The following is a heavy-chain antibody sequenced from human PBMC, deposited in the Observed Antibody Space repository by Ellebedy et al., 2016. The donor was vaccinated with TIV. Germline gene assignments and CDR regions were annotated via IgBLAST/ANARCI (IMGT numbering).Heavy chain of an antibody. CDR1: GFTFSTYV. CDR3: ASRPDGDYHFLDY. Sequence: PGGSLRLSCAVSGFTFSTYVIHWVRQAPGKGLEWVALISFDGSNKYYADSVKGRFTISRDNSRNTLYLQMNSLRAEETAVYYCASRPDGDYHFLDYWGQGTLVTVSS. V-gene: IGHV3-30*14. J-gene: IGHJ4*02. CDR2: ISFDGSNK. D-gene: IGHD4-17*01.